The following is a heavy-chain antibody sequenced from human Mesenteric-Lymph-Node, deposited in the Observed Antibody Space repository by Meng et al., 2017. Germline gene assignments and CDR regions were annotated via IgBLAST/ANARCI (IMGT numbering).Heavy chain of an antibody. CDR3: ARVLNIDPSGNYYNFFHYGMDV. CDR2: IYSCGST. Sequence: GESLKISCAASGFTVSSNYMSWVRQAPGKGLEWVSVIYSCGSTYYADSVKGRFTISRDNSKNSLYLQMNSLRAEDTAVYYCARVLNIDPSGNYYNFFHYGMDVWGQGTTVTVSS. J-gene: IGHJ6*02. D-gene: IGHD3-10*01. CDR1: GFTVSSNY. V-gene: IGHV3-66*03.